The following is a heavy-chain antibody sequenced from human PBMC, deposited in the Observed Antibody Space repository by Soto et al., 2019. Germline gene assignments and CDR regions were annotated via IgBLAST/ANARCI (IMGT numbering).Heavy chain of an antibody. V-gene: IGHV4-59*01. CDR2: MYSSGYT. J-gene: IGHJ4*02. CDR1: GDSFSRYK. Sequence: PSETLSLTCTVSGDSFSRYKWSWIRRPPGKGLEYIGYMYSSGYTDYNPSLKSRVTMSLDTSKNQYSLKLTSATAADTAVYYCAREWSAFDYWGQGTLVTVSS. CDR3: AREWSAFDY. D-gene: IGHD2-15*01.